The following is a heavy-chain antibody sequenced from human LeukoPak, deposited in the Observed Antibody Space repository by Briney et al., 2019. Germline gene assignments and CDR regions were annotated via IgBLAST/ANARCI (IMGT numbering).Heavy chain of an antibody. CDR3: ARSGRSDILTGYTFDY. CDR1: GGSISSGGYS. D-gene: IGHD3-9*01. V-gene: IGHV4-30-2*01. Sequence: PSQTLSLTCAVSGGSISSGGYSWSWIRQPPGKGLEWIGYTYHSGSTSYNPSLKSRVTISVDMSKNQFSLKLSSVTAADTAVYYCARSGRSDILTGYTFDYWGQGTLVTVSS. CDR2: TYHSGST. J-gene: IGHJ4*02.